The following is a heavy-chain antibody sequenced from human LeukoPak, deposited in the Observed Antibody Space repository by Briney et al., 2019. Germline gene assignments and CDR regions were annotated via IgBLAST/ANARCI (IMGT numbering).Heavy chain of an antibody. V-gene: IGHV1-8*01. D-gene: IGHD2-2*01. Sequence: GASVNVSCKASGYTFTSYDINWVRQATGQGLEWMGWMNPNSGNTGYAQKFQGRVTMTRNTSISTAYMELSSLRSEDTAVYYCARAGSIVVVPAAISDWFDPWGQGTLVTVSS. CDR3: ARAGSIVVVPAAISDWFDP. CDR1: GYTFTSYD. J-gene: IGHJ5*02. CDR2: MNPNSGNT.